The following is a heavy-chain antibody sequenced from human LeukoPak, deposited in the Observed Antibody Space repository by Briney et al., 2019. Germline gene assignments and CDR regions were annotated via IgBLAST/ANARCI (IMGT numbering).Heavy chain of an antibody. D-gene: IGHD3-3*01. V-gene: IGHV1-2*02. CDR1: GYTFTGCY. Sequence: ASVKVSCKASGYTFTGCYMHWVRQAPGQGLEWMGWINPNSGGTNYAQKFQGRVTMTRDTSISTAYMELSRLRSDDTAVYYCARSKYDFWSGFRPKAPFDYWGQGTLVTVSS. CDR2: INPNSGGT. J-gene: IGHJ4*02. CDR3: ARSKYDFWSGFRPKAPFDY.